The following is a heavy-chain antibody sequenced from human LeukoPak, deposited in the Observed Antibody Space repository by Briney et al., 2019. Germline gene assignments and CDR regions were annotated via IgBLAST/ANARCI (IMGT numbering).Heavy chain of an antibody. V-gene: IGHV3-7*01. J-gene: IGHJ4*02. CDR1: GFTFINYW. D-gene: IGHD6-19*01. Sequence: PGGSLRLSCAAPGFTFINYWMGWVRQAPGKGLEWVANIKQDGSETYYVDSVKGRFTISRDNAKSSLFLHMNSLRAEDTAVYYCARWGYTNGWYYFENWGQGTLVTVSS. CDR2: IKQDGSET. CDR3: ARWGYTNGWYYFEN.